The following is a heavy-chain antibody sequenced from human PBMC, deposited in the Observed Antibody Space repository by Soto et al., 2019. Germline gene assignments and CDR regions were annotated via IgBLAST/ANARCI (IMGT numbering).Heavy chain of an antibody. CDR1: GGSFSGYY. CDR2: INHSGST. V-gene: IGHV4-34*01. J-gene: IGHJ5*02. D-gene: IGHD6-19*01. CDR3: ARGRGGSGWYRGFGWFDP. Sequence: SETLSLTCAVYGGSFSGYYWSWIRQPPGKGLEWIGEINHSGSTNYNPSLKSRVTISVDTSKNQFSLKLSSVTAADTAVYYCARGRGGSGWYRGFGWFDPWGQGTLVTVSS.